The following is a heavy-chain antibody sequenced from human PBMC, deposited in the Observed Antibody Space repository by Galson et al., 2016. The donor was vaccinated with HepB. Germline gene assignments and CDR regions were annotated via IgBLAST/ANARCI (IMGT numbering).Heavy chain of an antibody. V-gene: IGHV4-34*01. D-gene: IGHD2-2*01. CDR1: GGSLSGYY. Sequence: SETLSLTCAVSGGSLSGYYWSWIRQPPGKRPEWIGEIYHSGSTFYNPSLGSRVTISVDKSSNQFSLNLTSVTAADTAVYYCVRVKGGCSSHSCVFDPWGQGTLVTVSS. CDR3: VRVKGGCSSHSCVFDP. J-gene: IGHJ5*02. CDR2: IYHSGST.